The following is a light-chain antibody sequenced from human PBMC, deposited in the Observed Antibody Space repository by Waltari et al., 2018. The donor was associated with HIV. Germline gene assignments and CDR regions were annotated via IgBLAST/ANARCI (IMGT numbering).Light chain of an antibody. CDR3: QQYSTHYA. CDR2: RTS. Sequence: DIQMTQSPSNLSASVGDTVVITCRASQSIDNWLAWYQQKPGRAPRLLVSRTSLLEGGVSSRFRGSGSGTEFTLTIRSLQPDDIGTYYCQQYSTHYAFGQGTRVE. V-gene: IGKV1-5*03. J-gene: IGKJ2*01. CDR1: QSIDNW.